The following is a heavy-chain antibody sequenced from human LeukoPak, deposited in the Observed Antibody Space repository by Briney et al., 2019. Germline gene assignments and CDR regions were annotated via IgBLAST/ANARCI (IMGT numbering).Heavy chain of an antibody. V-gene: IGHV3-30*04. Sequence: GGSLRLSCAASGFTFSSYALHWVRQAPGKGLEWVASISSDGSLQFYTAHVKGRFTLSRDNSKNTLHLQMDSLTTEDTAMYYCAKTDGYTYGKLHYWGQGTLVTVSS. D-gene: IGHD5-18*01. J-gene: IGHJ4*02. CDR1: GFTFSSYA. CDR3: AKTDGYTYGKLHY. CDR2: ISSDGSLQ.